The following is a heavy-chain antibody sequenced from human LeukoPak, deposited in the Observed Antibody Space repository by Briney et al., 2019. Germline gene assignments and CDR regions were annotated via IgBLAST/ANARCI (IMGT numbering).Heavy chain of an antibody. CDR3: ASRGVRDSAFDI. J-gene: IGHJ3*02. V-gene: IGHV4-31*03. Sequence: SETLSLTCTVSGGSLSSGGYYWRWLRQHPGTGLEWIGYIYYSGSTYYNPSLKSRVTISVDTSKNQFSLKLSSVTAADTAVYYCASRGVRDSAFDIWGQGTMVTVSS. CDR1: GGSLSSGGYY. CDR2: IYYSGST. D-gene: IGHD1-26*01.